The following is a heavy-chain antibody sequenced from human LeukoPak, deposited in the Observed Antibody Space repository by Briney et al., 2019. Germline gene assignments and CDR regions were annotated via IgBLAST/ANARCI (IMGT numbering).Heavy chain of an antibody. CDR3: ARSQTQYGDYAVDY. CDR1: GYTFTGYY. Sequence: ASVKVSCKASGYTFTGYYMHWVRQAPGQGLEWMGWINPNSGGTNYAQKFQGRVTMTRDTSISTAYMELSRLRSEDMAVYYCARSQTQYGDYAVDYWGQGTLVTVSS. D-gene: IGHD4-17*01. CDR2: INPNSGGT. V-gene: IGHV1-2*02. J-gene: IGHJ4*02.